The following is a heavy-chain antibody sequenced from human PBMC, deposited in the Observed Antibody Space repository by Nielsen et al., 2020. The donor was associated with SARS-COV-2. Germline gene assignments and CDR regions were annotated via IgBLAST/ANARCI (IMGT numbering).Heavy chain of an antibody. CDR1: GFTVSSNY. Sequence: GGSLRLSCAASGFTVSSNYMNWVRQAPGKGLEWVSSISSSSSYIYYADSVKGRFTISRDNAKNSLYLQMNSLRPEDTAVYYCAREFALRDTAYFDYWGQGTLVTVSS. CDR3: AREFALRDTAYFDY. D-gene: IGHD5-18*01. J-gene: IGHJ4*02. V-gene: IGHV3-21*04. CDR2: ISSSSSYI.